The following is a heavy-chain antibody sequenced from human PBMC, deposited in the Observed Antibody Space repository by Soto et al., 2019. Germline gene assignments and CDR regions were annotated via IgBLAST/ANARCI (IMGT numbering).Heavy chain of an antibody. J-gene: IGHJ4*02. V-gene: IGHV1-69*13. CDR2: FIPSFGTA. CDR1: GDTFTKLG. Sequence: SVKVSCKASGDTFTKLGFTWVRQAPGQGLEWVGQFIPSFGTAKYAPKFQGRVTIAADESTNIASMELTSLRTEDTAIYYCAAGYSGRYSRFDFSGQGTRVTVSS. D-gene: IGHD1-26*01. CDR3: AAGYSGRYSRFDF.